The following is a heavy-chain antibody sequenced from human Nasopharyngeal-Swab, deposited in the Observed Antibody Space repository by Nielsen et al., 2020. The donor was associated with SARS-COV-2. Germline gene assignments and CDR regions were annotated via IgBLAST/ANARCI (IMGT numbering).Heavy chain of an antibody. D-gene: IGHD3-9*01. CDR2: ISSSSYI. Sequence: GESLKISCAASGFTFSDYYMSWIRQAPGKGLEWVSSISSSSYIYYADSLKGRFTISRDNAKNSLYLQMNSLRAEDTAVYYCARGCVLTGPSCYYYGMDVWGQGTTVTVSS. V-gene: IGHV3-69-1*01. J-gene: IGHJ6*02. CDR3: ARGCVLTGPSCYYYGMDV. CDR1: GFTFSDYY.